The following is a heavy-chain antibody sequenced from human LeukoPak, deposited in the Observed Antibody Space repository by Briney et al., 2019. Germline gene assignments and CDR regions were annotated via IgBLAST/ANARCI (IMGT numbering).Heavy chain of an antibody. CDR1: GGSFSGYY. D-gene: IGHD1-26*01. J-gene: IGHJ4*02. V-gene: IGHV4-34*01. CDR3: ARSKQVVGATRGNPFDY. Sequence: PSETLSLTCAVYGGSFSGYYWSWIRQPPGKGLEWIGEINHSGSTNYNPSLKSRVTISVDTSRNQFSLKLSSVTAADTAVYYCARSKQVVGATRGNPFDYWGQGTLVTVSS. CDR2: INHSGST.